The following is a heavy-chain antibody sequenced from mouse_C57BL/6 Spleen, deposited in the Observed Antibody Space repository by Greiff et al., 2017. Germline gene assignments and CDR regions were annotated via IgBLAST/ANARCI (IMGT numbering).Heavy chain of an antibody. Sequence: QVQLQQPGAELVMPGASVTLSCKASGYTFTSYWMHWVKQRPGHGLEWIGEIDPSDSYTNYNQQFKGKSTLTVDKSSSTAYMQLSSLTSEDAAVYYCARRLRERAIDYWGQGTSVTVSS. CDR2: IDPSDSYT. CDR3: ARRLRERAIDY. J-gene: IGHJ4*01. V-gene: IGHV1-69*01. CDR1: GYTFTSYW. D-gene: IGHD2-12*01.